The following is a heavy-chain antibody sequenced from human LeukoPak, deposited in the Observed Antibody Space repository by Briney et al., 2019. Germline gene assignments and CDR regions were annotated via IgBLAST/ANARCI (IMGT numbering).Heavy chain of an antibody. CDR3: ARDLDGDYLFDY. V-gene: IGHV4-30-2*01. CDR2: IYHSGST. Sequence: SETLSLTCAVSGGSISSGGYSWSWIRQPPGKGLEWIGYIYHSGSTYYNPSLKSRVTISVDRSKNQFSLELSSVTAADTAVYYCARDLDGDYLFDYWGQGTLVAVSS. J-gene: IGHJ4*02. CDR1: GGSISSGGYS. D-gene: IGHD4-17*01.